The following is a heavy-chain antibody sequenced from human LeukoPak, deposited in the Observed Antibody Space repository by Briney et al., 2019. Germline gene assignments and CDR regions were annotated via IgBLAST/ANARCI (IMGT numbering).Heavy chain of an antibody. V-gene: IGHV3-23*01. CDR1: GFTFSSYA. CDR3: AKTSKQVVLGDAFDI. D-gene: IGHD4/OR15-4a*01. Sequence: GGSLRLSCAASGFTFSSYAMSWVRQAPGKGVEWVSAISGSGGSTYYADSVKGGFTISRDNSKNTLYLQMNSLRAEDTAVYYCAKTSKQVVLGDAFDIWGQGTMVTVSS. CDR2: ISGSGGST. J-gene: IGHJ3*02.